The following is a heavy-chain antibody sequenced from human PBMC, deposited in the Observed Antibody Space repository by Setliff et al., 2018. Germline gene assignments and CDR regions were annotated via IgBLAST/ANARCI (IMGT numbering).Heavy chain of an antibody. Sequence: PSETLSLTCAVSGYSISSGYYWGWIRQPPGKGLEWIGSIYHSGSTYYNPSLKSRVTISVDTSKNQFSLKLSSVTAADTAVYYCARSFSRAEKFLLDYWGQGALVTVSS. CDR3: ARSFSRAEKFLLDY. V-gene: IGHV4-38-2*01. CDR1: GYSISSGYY. D-gene: IGHD1-26*01. CDR2: IYHSGST. J-gene: IGHJ4*02.